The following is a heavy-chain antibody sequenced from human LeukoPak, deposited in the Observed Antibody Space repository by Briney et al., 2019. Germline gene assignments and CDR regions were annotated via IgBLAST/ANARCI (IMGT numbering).Heavy chain of an antibody. CDR1: GGSFSDFF. V-gene: IGHV4-34*01. D-gene: IGHD2-2*01. CDR3: ARSPGGGYCSSTSCPMDV. J-gene: IGHJ6*02. Sequence: SETLSLTCAVFGGSFSDFFWSWIRQPPGKGLEWIGEIYHSGGANYNPSLKSRVTISLDTSKNQFSLKLNSVTAAGTAVYYCARSPGGGYCSSTSCPMDVWGQGTTVTVSS. CDR2: IYHSGGA.